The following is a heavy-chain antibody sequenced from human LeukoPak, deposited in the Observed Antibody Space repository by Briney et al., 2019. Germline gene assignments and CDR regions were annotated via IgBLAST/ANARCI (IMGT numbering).Heavy chain of an antibody. J-gene: IGHJ4*02. D-gene: IGHD3-10*01. V-gene: IGHV4-30-4*08. Sequence: SWVRQPPGKGLEWIGYIYYSGSTYYNPSLKSRVTISVDTSKNQFSLKLSSVTAADTAVYYCARVGASGLALFFDYWGQGTLVTVSS. CDR2: IYYSGST. CDR3: ARVGASGLALFFDY.